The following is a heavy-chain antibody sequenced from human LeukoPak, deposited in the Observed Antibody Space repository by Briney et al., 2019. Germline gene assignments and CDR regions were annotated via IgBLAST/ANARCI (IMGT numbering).Heavy chain of an antibody. CDR3: ARSVVTAIFYFDY. CDR2: IIPIFGTA. V-gene: IGHV1-69*05. D-gene: IGHD2-21*02. J-gene: IGHJ4*02. CDR1: GVTLSSYA. Sequence: GASVKVSCKASGVTLSSYAISWVRQAPGQGLEWMGGIIPIFGTANYAQKFQGRVTITTDESTSTAYMELSSLRSEDTAVYYCARSVVTAIFYFDYWGQGTLVTVSS.